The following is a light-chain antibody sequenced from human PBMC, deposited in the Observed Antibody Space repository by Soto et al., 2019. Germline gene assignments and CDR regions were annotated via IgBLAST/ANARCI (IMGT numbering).Light chain of an antibody. CDR3: WSYAGGSCV. V-gene: IGLV1-44*01. CDR1: RSNIGSNT. J-gene: IGLJ3*02. CDR2: SNN. Sequence: QSVLTQPPSESGTPGQRVTISCSGSRSNIGSNTVNWYQQLPGTAPKFLIYSNNQRPSGVPKRFSASKSGTSASLAISGLQSEDEADYYCWSYAGGSCVFGGGTKLTVL.